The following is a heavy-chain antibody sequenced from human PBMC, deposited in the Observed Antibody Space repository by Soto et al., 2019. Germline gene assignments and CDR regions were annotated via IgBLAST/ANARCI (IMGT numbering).Heavy chain of an antibody. Sequence: EVQLVESGGGLAQPGGSLRLSCAASGFTFSDYWIHWVRQAPGKGLMWVSRINGDGSSTNYADSVKGRFTISRDNANNTLYLQMNSLRAEDTAVYYCARGVRGHYGKDVWGQGTTVTVSS. CDR1: GFTFSDYW. J-gene: IGHJ6*02. V-gene: IGHV3-74*01. CDR2: INGDGSST. CDR3: ARGVRGHYGKDV. D-gene: IGHD3-10*01.